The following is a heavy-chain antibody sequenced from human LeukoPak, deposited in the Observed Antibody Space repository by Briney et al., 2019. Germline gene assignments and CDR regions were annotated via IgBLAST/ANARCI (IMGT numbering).Heavy chain of an antibody. V-gene: IGHV3-23*01. J-gene: IGHJ4*02. D-gene: IGHD4-17*01. CDR1: GFTFSSYA. CDR3: AKGRGTAVTSAANY. CDR2: ISGSGDNT. Sequence: PGGSLRLSCAASGFTFSSYAMSWVRQAPGKGLEWVSSISGSGDNTYYADSVKDRFRISRDNSKTTVSLQMNSLRAEDTAVYYCAKGRGTAVTSAANYWGQGTLVTVSS.